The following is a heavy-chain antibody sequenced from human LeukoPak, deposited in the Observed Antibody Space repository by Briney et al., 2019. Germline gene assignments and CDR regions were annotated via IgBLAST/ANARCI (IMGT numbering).Heavy chain of an antibody. J-gene: IGHJ1*01. Sequence: GGSLRLFCAASGFDFSTYAMHWVRLTPGKGLEFVSAISKSGDDTSYGNDVKGRFTISRDNIKNTVDLEMGSLRVDDTGIYYCARIPEYWGQGTVVTVSS. CDR3: ARIPEY. V-gene: IGHV3-64*01. D-gene: IGHD2-2*01. CDR1: GFDFSTYA. CDR2: ISKSGDDT.